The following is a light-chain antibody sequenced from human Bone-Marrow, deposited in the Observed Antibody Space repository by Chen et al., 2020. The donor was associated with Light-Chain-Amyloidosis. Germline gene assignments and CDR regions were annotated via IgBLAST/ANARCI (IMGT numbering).Light chain of an antibody. Sequence: SYELTQPPSVAVSPGQTARITCSGDDLPTKYAYWYQQKTGQAPVLLIHRDTERPSGISERFSCSSSGTTATLTISGVQAEDEADYHCQSADSSGTYEVIFGGGTKLTVL. J-gene: IGLJ2*01. CDR3: QSADSSGTYEVI. CDR2: RDT. CDR1: DLPTKY. V-gene: IGLV3-25*03.